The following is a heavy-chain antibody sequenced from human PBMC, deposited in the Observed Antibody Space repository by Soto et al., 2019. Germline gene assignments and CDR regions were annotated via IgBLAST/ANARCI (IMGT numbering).Heavy chain of an antibody. CDR3: AKGRAQWLVLITFDY. Sequence: PGGSLRLSCAASGCTFSSYAMSWVRQAPGKGLEWVSAISGSGGSTYYADSVKGRFTISRDNSKNTLYLQMNSLRAEDTAVYYCAKGRAQWLVLITFDYWGQGTLVTVSS. V-gene: IGHV3-23*01. CDR1: GCTFSSYA. J-gene: IGHJ4*02. CDR2: ISGSGGST. D-gene: IGHD6-19*01.